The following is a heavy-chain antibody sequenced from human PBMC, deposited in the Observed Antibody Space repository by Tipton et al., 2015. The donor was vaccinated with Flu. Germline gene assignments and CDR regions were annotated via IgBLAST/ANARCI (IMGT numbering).Heavy chain of an antibody. Sequence: LSLTCAASGFSFSSYEMNWVRQAPGKGLEWVSYISNSGYTIYYIDSVRGRFTISRDNAKNSLHLQMDSLRAEDTAVYYCARAPRESDAFDVWGQGTVATVSS. CDR1: GFSFSSYE. CDR2: ISNSGYTI. D-gene: IGHD3-10*01. CDR3: ARAPRESDAFDV. V-gene: IGHV3-48*03. J-gene: IGHJ3*01.